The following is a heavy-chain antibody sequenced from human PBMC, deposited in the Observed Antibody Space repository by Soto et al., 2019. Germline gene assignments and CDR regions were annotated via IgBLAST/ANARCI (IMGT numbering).Heavy chain of an antibody. Sequence: ASVKVSCKASGGTFSSYAISWVRQAPGQGLEWMGGIIPIFGTANYAQKFQGRVTITADESTSTAYMELSSLRSEDTAVYYCATVFRKLDQLDGMDVWGQGTTVTVSS. CDR2: IIPIFGTA. J-gene: IGHJ6*02. CDR1: GGTFSSYA. V-gene: IGHV1-69*13. D-gene: IGHD2-21*01. CDR3: ATVFRKLDQLDGMDV.